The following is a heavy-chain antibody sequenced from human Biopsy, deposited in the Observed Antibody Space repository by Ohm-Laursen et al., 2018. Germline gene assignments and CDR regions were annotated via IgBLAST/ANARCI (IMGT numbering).Heavy chain of an antibody. D-gene: IGHD3-3*01. J-gene: IGHJ6*02. CDR2: IDTINGGA. Sequence: ASVKVSCKASGYTFTDYYVHWVRQAPGHGLEWMGWIDTINGGARYAQKFQGRVTLAWHRSASTGYMEVSSLRSGDTALYYCATRGGDDFWSGHYSEIYYYYTLDVWGQGTTVTVSS. CDR3: ATRGGDDFWSGHYSEIYYYYTLDV. V-gene: IGHV1-2*02. CDR1: GYTFTDYY.